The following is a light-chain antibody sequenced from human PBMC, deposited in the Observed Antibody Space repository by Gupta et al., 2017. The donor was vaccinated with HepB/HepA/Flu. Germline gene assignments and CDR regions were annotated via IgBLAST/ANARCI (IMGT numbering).Light chain of an antibody. CDR2: NEK. CDR1: SSNIGNDN. J-gene: IGLJ1*01. CDR3: VSWAEGLRVEV. Sequence: QPVLTQPPSPSGTPGQSVPISCSGSSSNIGNDNADWYQQLPGPAPKLIIYNEKQRPSGVMDRGDCYPSGNNDSRAISVLRSEDEDEDDWVSWAEGLRVEVFGAGTKVTVL. V-gene: IGLV1-47*02.